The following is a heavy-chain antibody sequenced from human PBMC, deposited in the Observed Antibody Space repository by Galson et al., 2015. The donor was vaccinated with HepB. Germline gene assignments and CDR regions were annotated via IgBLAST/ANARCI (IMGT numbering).Heavy chain of an antibody. J-gene: IGHJ3*02. Sequence: ETLSLTCSVSGGSINTYYWSWVRQPPGKGLEWIGNIYHNGRTNYTPSLRSRVTISVDTSKNQFSLNLNSVTAADTAVYYCTRAEPLWLGALSTTGSIDMWGQGTMVTVSA. CDR2: IYHNGRT. V-gene: IGHV4-59*13. CDR3: TRAEPLWLGALSTTGSIDM. D-gene: IGHD3-10*01. CDR1: GGSINTYY.